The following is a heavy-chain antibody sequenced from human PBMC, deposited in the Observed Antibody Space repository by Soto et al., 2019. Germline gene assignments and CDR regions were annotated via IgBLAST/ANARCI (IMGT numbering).Heavy chain of an antibody. CDR1: GFTFSSYS. CDR3: ARVDTAMEDYYYYYGMDV. D-gene: IGHD5-18*01. J-gene: IGHJ6*02. CDR2: ISSSSSYI. V-gene: IGHV3-21*01. Sequence: EVQVVESGGGLVKPGGSLRLSCAASGFTFSSYSMNWVHQAPGKGLEWVSSISSSSSYIYYADSVKGRFTISRDNAKNSLYLQMNSLRAEDTAVYYCARVDTAMEDYYYYYGMDVWGQGTTVTVSS.